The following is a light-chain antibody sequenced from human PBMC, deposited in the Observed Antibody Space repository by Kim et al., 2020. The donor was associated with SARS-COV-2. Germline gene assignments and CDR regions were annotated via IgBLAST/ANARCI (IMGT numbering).Light chain of an antibody. CDR2: EDD. J-gene: IGLJ2*01. V-gene: IGLV6-57*03. CDR1: SGGIDDNY. Sequence: GKAVNISCTRSSGGIDDNYVQWYQQRPGGVPTAVIYEDDQRPSGVSDRFSGSIDNSSNSASLTISGLRTEDEADYHCQSYNRDNVLFGGGTQLTVL. CDR3: QSYNRDNVL.